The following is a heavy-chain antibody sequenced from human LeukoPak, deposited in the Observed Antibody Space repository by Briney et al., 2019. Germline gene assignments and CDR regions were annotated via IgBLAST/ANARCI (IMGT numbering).Heavy chain of an antibody. J-gene: IGHJ4*02. D-gene: IGHD2-21*01. CDR1: GGSFSGYY. CDR2: IYYSGST. V-gene: IGHV4-59*12. Sequence: PSETLSLTCAVYGGSFSGYYWSWIRQPPGKGLEWIGYIYYSGSTNYNPSLKSRVTISVDTSKNQFSLKLSSVTAADTAVYYCARLAYCGGDCYSRPYYFDYWGQGTLVTVSS. CDR3: ARLAYCGGDCYSRPYYFDY.